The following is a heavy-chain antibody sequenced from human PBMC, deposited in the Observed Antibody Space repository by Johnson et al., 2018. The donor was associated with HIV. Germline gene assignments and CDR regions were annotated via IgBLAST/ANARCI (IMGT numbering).Heavy chain of an antibody. D-gene: IGHD1-26*01. V-gene: IGHV3-30*19. CDR2: ISYDGSNQ. J-gene: IGHJ3*02. CDR1: GFTFSSYG. Sequence: QVQLVESGGGVVQPGGSLRLSCAASGFTFSSYGMHLVRQAPGKGLEWVAVISYDGSNQYYADSVKGRFTISRDNSKNTVFLQMNSLRPEDTAMYYCARGRASWELYDAFEIWGQGTMVIVSS. CDR3: ARGRASWELYDAFEI.